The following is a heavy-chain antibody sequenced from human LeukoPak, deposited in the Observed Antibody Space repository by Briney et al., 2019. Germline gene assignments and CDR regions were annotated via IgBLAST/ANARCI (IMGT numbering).Heavy chain of an antibody. CDR2: ISYDGSNK. V-gene: IGHV3-30*03. Sequence: GGSLRLSCAASGFTVSSYGMHWVRQAPGKGLEWVAVISYDGSNKYYADSVKGRFTISRDNSKNTLYLQMNSLRAEDTAVYYCARRMVATLYYYYYYYMDVWGKGTTVTVSS. J-gene: IGHJ6*03. CDR3: ARRMVATLYYYYYYYMDV. CDR1: GFTVSSYG. D-gene: IGHD5-12*01.